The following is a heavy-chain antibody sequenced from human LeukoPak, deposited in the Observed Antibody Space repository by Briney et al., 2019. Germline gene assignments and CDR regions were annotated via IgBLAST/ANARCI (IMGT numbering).Heavy chain of an antibody. Sequence: KPSETLSLTCTVSGGSISSYCWSWTRQPPGRGLEWIGYIYSSGSTNYNPSLKSRVTMSVDTSKNQFSLKLSSVTAADTAVYYCTRTQDVTAIDYWGQGILVTVSS. CDR3: TRTQDVTAIDY. CDR1: GGSISSYC. J-gene: IGHJ4*02. D-gene: IGHD2-21*02. V-gene: IGHV4-59*01. CDR2: IYSSGST.